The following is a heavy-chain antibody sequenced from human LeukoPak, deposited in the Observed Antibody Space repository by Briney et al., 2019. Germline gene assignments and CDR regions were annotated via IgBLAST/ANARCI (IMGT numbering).Heavy chain of an antibody. J-gene: IGHJ3*02. CDR2: ISGSGGST. Sequence: GGSLRLSCAASGFTFSSYAMSWVRQAPGKGLEWVSAISGSGGSTYYADSVKGRFTISRDNSKNTLYLQMNSLRAEDTAVYYCARASSLYYDSSGYFDAFDIWGQGTMVTVSS. CDR1: GFTFSSYA. D-gene: IGHD3-22*01. V-gene: IGHV3-23*01. CDR3: ARASSLYYDSSGYFDAFDI.